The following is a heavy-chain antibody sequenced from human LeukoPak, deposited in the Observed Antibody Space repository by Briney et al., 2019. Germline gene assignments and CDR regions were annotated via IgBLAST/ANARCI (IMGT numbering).Heavy chain of an antibody. V-gene: IGHV3-74*01. CDR3: ARSGGYFDSYFDY. CDR1: GFTFSSYW. CDR2: INSDGSST. D-gene: IGHD3-9*01. J-gene: IGHJ4*02. Sequence: GGSLRLSCAASGFTFSSYWMHWVRQAPGKGLVWVSRINSDGSSTSYADSVKGRFSISRDNAKNTLYLQMNSLRAEDTAVYYCARSGGYFDSYFDYWGQGTLVTVSS.